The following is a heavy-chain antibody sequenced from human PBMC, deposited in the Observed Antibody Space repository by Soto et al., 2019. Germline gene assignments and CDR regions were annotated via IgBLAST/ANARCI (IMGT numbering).Heavy chain of an antibody. J-gene: IGHJ6*02. CDR2: INAGNGNT. CDR3: ARDPSYYGMDV. Sequence: QVQLVQSGAEEKKPGASVKVSCKASGYTFTSYAMHWVRQAPGQRLEWMGWINAGNGNTKYSQKFQGRVTITRDTSANTAYMELSSLRSEDTAVYYCARDPSYYGMDVWGQGPTVTVSS. CDR1: GYTFTSYA. V-gene: IGHV1-3*05.